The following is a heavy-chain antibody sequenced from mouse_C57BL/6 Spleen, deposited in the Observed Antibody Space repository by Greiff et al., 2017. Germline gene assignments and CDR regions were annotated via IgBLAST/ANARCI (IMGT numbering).Heavy chain of an antibody. D-gene: IGHD1-1*01. V-gene: IGHV1-55*01. CDR1: GYTFTSYW. J-gene: IGHJ1*03. Sequence: ASGYTFTSYWITWVKQRPGQGLEWIGDSYPGSGSTNYNEKFKSKATLTVDTSSSTAYMQLSSLTSEDSAVSYCARSYYGGSYGYFDVWGTGTTVTVST. CDR2: SYPGSGST. CDR3: ARSYYGGSYGYFDV.